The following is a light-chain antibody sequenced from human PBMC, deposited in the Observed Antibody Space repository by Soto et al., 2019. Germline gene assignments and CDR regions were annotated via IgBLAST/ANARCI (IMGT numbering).Light chain of an antibody. J-gene: IGLJ2*01. CDR1: NSNIGSNS. CDR2: TNN. V-gene: IGLV1-44*01. CDR3: EAWDDSLKAVI. Sequence: QSVLTQPPSVSGTPGQRVTISCSGSNSNIGSNSVNWYQHVPGTAPKLLIHTNNLRPSGIPDRFSGSRSGTSASLDITDLQSEDETEYYCEAWDDSLKAVIFVGGTQLTVL.